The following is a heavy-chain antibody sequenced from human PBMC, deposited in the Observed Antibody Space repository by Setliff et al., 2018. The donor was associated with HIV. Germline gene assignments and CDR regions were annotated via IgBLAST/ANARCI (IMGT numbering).Heavy chain of an antibody. CDR3: ARSVPRYCSGGSCYPPLFDY. Sequence: PSETLSLTCTVSGGSISSSSYYWGWIRQPPGKGLEWIGSIYYSGSTYYNPSLKSRVTISVDTSKNQFSLKLSSVTAADTAVYYCARSVPRYCSGGSCYPPLFDYWGQGTPVTVSS. CDR1: GGSISSSSYY. CDR2: IYYSGST. D-gene: IGHD2-15*01. J-gene: IGHJ4*02. V-gene: IGHV4-39*01.